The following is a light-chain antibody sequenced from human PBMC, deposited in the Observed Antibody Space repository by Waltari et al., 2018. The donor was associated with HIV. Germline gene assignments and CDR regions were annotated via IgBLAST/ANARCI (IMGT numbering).Light chain of an antibody. V-gene: IGLV1-47*01. CDR3: AAWDDSLSGYV. CDR1: RSNTRSSY. J-gene: IGLJ1*01. Sequence: HSALTQPPSASGTTGHRVTISCSGCRSNTRSSYLNLYQQVPGAAPKLLIYSSNHRPSGVPDRFSGSKSGTSASLAISGLRSEDEADYYCAAWDDSLSGYVFGTGTKVTVL. CDR2: SSN.